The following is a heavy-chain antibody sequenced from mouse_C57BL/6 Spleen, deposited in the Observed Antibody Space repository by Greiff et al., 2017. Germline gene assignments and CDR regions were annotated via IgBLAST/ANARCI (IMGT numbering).Heavy chain of an antibody. Sequence: EVQLQQSGPELVKPGASVKISCKASGYTFTDYYMNWVKQSHGKSLEWIGDINPNNGGTSYNQKFKGKATLTVDKSSSTAYMELRSLTSEDSAVYYCARGGKGRNVDYWGQGTTLTVSS. J-gene: IGHJ2*01. CDR2: INPNNGGT. V-gene: IGHV1-26*01. CDR1: GYTFTDYY. CDR3: ARGGKGRNVDY.